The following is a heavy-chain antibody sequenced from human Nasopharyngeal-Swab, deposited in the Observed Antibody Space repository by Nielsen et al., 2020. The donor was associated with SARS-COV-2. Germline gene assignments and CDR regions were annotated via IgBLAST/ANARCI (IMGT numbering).Heavy chain of an antibody. CDR1: GYPFTTYG. Sequence: ASVKVSCKPSGYPFTTYGITWVRQAPGQGRAWIGWINTYNGNTYYAQKLQGRVTMTTDTSTSTAYMELRSLRSDDTAVYYCARDAYGPSPFDYWGQGTLVTVSS. CDR3: ARDAYGPSPFDY. CDR2: INTYNGNT. D-gene: IGHD4-17*01. J-gene: IGHJ4*02. V-gene: IGHV1-18*04.